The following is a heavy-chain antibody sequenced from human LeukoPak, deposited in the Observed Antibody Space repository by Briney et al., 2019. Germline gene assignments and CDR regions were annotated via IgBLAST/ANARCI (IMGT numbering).Heavy chain of an antibody. Sequence: QAGGSLRLSCAASGFTFSSYWMSWVRQAPGKGLEWVANIKQDGSEKYYVDSVKGRFTISRDNAKNSLYLQMNSLRAEDTAVYYCARDAVPYYYDSSGYHASLSWGQGTMVTVSS. CDR1: GFTFSSYW. V-gene: IGHV3-7*01. CDR2: IKQDGSEK. D-gene: IGHD3-22*01. CDR3: ARDAVPYYYDSSGYHASLS. J-gene: IGHJ3*01.